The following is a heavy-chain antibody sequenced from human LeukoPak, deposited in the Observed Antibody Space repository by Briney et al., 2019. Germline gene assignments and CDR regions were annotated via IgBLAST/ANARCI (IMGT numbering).Heavy chain of an antibody. V-gene: IGHV1-18*01. CDR1: GYTFTSYG. CDR3: ARDDYYGSGSYYNPHYYYYYGMDV. CDR2: ISAYNGNT. D-gene: IGHD3-10*01. Sequence: ASVKVSCKASGYTFTSYGISWVRQAPGQGLEWMGWISAYNGNTNYAQKLQGRVTMTTDTSTSTAYMELRSLRSDDTAVYYCARDDYYGSGSYYNPHYYYYYGMDVWGQGTTVTVSS. J-gene: IGHJ6*02.